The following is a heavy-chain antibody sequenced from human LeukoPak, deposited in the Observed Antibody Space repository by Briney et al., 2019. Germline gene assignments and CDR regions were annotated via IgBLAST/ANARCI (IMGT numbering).Heavy chain of an antibody. CDR1: GGSFSGYY. J-gene: IGHJ6*02. V-gene: IGHV4-34*01. Sequence: SETLSLTCAVYGGSFSGYYWSWIRQPPGKGLEWIGEINHSGSTNYNPSLKSRVTISVNTSKNQFSLKLSSVTAADTAVYYCGTNDFPRYYYYYGMDVWGQGTTVTVSS. D-gene: IGHD2-21*02. CDR2: INHSGST. CDR3: GTNDFPRYYYYYGMDV.